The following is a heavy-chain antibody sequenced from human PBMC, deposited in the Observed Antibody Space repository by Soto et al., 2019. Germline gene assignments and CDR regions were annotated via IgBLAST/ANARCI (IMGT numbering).Heavy chain of an antibody. Sequence: EVQLLESGGALVEPGGSLRPSCDTSGFTFSNYVMTWVRQAPGRGLEWVSSISGSGDDRSYADSVKGRFTISRDNSEKTLYLQMNSLRAEDTATYFCATAYYDSRGFQDRWGQGTLVTVSS. D-gene: IGHD3-22*01. CDR3: ATAYYDSRGFQDR. CDR1: GFTFSNYV. J-gene: IGHJ5*02. V-gene: IGHV3-23*01. CDR2: ISGSGDDR.